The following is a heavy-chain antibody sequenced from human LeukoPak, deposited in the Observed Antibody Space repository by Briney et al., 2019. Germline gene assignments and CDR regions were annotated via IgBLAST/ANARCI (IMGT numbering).Heavy chain of an antibody. CDR2: IHPSSGST. CDR3: ARARYSSSPPDY. CDR1: GYTFTKYY. Sequence: ASVKVSFMASGYTFTKYYMHWVRQAPGQGLEWMGIIHPSSGSTSYAQKFEGRVTMTTDTSTSTAYMELRSLRSDDTAVYYCARARYSSSPPDYWGQGTLVTVSS. J-gene: IGHJ4*02. V-gene: IGHV1-46*01. D-gene: IGHD6-6*01.